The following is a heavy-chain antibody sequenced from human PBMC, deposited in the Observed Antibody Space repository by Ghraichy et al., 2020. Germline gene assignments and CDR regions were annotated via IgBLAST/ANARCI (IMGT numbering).Heavy chain of an antibody. CDR1: GGSISSSSYY. D-gene: IGHD5/OR15-5a*01. CDR2: IYYSGST. J-gene: IGHJ6*02. V-gene: IGHV4-39*01. CDR3: ARHAHPGLREYYYYYYGMDV. Sequence: SETLSLTCTVSGGSISSSSYYWGWIRQPPGKGLEWIGSIYYSGSTYYNPSLKSRVTISVDTSKNQFSLKLSSVTAADTAVYYCARHAHPGLREYYYYYYGMDVWGQGTTVTVSS.